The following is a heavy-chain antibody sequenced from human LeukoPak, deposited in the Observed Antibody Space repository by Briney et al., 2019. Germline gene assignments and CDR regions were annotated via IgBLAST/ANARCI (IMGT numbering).Heavy chain of an antibody. D-gene: IGHD1-26*01. V-gene: IGHV1-46*01. CDR2: INPSGGST. J-gene: IGHJ4*02. CDR1: GYTFTSYY. CDR3: ARDARIQWELRRFDY. Sequence: GASVKVSCKASGYTFTSYYMHWVRQAPGQGLEWMGIINPSGGSTSYAQKFQGRVTMTRDTFTSTVYMELSSLRSEDTAVYYCARDARIQWELRRFDYWGQGTLVTVSS.